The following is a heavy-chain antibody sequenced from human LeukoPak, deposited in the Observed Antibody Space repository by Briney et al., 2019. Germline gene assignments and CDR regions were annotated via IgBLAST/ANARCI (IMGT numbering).Heavy chain of an antibody. Sequence: GGSLRLSCAASGFTFSSYSMNCVRQAPGKGLEWVSYISSSSRTIYYAESVKGRFTISRDNAKNSLYLQMNCLRDEDTAVYYCASAPYDSSNYFLDYWGQGTLVTVSS. CDR3: ASAPYDSSNYFLDY. D-gene: IGHD3-22*01. V-gene: IGHV3-48*02. CDR1: GFTFSSYS. CDR2: ISSSSRTI. J-gene: IGHJ4*02.